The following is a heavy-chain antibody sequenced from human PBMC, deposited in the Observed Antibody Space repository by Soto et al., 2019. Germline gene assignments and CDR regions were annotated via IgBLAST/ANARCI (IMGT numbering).Heavy chain of an antibody. CDR3: AKEGAGYYDSSPYDS. CDR2: ISGSGEST. CDR1: GFTFRGYA. D-gene: IGHD3-22*01. J-gene: IGHJ5*01. V-gene: IGHV3-23*01. Sequence: GGSLRLSCAASGFTFRGYAMSWVRQAPGKGLEWVSAISGSGESTHYADSVKGRSTISRDNSKNTLYLQMNSLRAEDTAVYYCAKEGAGYYDSSPYDSWGQGTLVTVSS.